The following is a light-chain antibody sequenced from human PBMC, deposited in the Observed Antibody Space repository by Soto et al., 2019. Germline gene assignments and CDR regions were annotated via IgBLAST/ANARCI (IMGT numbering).Light chain of an antibody. CDR1: QTISNW. CDR3: QQYNRYSPWT. V-gene: IGKV1-5*01. J-gene: IGKJ1*01. CDR2: DAS. Sequence: IQMTQSPSTLSASVGDRVTITCRASQTISNWLAWYQQKPGKAPKLLIYDASSLDSGVPSRFSGSGSGTDFTLTVSSLQPDDFATYYCQQYNRYSPWTFGQGTKVDIK.